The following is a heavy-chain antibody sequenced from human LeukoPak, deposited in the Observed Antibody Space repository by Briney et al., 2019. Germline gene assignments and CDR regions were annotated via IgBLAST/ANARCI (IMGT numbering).Heavy chain of an antibody. J-gene: IGHJ1*01. D-gene: IGHD2-2*02. CDR2: INHSGST. V-gene: IGHV4-34*01. CDR1: GGSFSGYY. Sequence: SETLSLTCAVYGGSFSGYYWSWIRQPPGKGLEWIGEINHSGSTNYNPSPKRRVTISVDTSNNQFSLNLSSVTASDTAVYYCARVAIVVVPAAIPGRYFQHWGQGTLVTVSS. CDR3: ARVAIVVVPAAIPGRYFQH.